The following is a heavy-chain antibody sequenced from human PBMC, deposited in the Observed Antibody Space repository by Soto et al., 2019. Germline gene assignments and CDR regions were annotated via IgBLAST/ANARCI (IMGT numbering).Heavy chain of an antibody. Sequence: PSETLSLTCAVYGGSFSGYYWSWIRQPPGKGLEWFGEINHSGSTNYIPSLKSRVTISVDTSKNQFSLKLSSVTAADTAVYYCARGIADPQQLVLHLPWFDPWGQGTLVTVSS. CDR2: INHSGST. CDR3: ARGIADPQQLVLHLPWFDP. CDR1: GGSFSGYY. D-gene: IGHD6-13*01. V-gene: IGHV4-34*01. J-gene: IGHJ5*02.